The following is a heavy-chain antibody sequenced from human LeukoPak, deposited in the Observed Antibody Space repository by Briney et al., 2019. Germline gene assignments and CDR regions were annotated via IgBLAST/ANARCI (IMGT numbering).Heavy chain of an antibody. CDR2: ISSSSSYI. CDR3: ARYSSGVTGEDYFHY. CDR1: GFTFSSYS. V-gene: IGHV3-21*01. Sequence: GGSLRLSCAAYGFTFSSYSMNWVRQAPGKGLEWVSSISSSSSYIYYANSVKGRFTISRDKAKNSLYMQMNSQRAKDTAVYYCARYSSGVTGEDYFHYWGQGTLVTVSS. D-gene: IGHD4-23*01. J-gene: IGHJ4*02.